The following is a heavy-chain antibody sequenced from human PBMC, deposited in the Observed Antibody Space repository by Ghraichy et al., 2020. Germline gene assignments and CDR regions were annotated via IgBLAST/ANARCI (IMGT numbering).Heavy chain of an antibody. CDR3: AKGSHIRFLDFGDYYYYYMDV. J-gene: IGHJ6*03. CDR2: ISGSGGST. Sequence: GESLNISCAASGFTFSSYAMSWVRQAPGKGLEWVSAISGSGGSTYYADSVKGRFTISRDNSKNTLYLQMNSLRAEDTAVYYCAKGSHIRFLDFGDYYYYYMDVWGKGTTVTVSS. CDR1: GFTFSSYA. D-gene: IGHD3-3*01. V-gene: IGHV3-23*01.